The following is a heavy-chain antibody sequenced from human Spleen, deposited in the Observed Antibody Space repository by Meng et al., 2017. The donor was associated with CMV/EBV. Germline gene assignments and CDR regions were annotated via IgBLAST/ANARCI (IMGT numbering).Heavy chain of an antibody. J-gene: IGHJ3*02. CDR3: ARVVVPAVIDAFDI. CDR2: ISSSGYTI. Sequence: LSLTCVVYGGSFSGYYWSWIRQAPGKGLEWVSYISSSGYTIYYADSVKGRFTISRDNAKNSLYLQMNNLRAEDTAVYYCARVVVPAVIDAFDIWGQGTMVTVSS. V-gene: IGHV3-11*01. D-gene: IGHD2-2*01. CDR1: GGSFSGYY.